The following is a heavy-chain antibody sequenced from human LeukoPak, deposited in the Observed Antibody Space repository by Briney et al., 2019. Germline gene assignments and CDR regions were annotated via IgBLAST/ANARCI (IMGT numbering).Heavy chain of an antibody. CDR3: ARGRGGGYYDSTSDY. D-gene: IGHD3-22*01. J-gene: IGHJ4*02. CDR2: IYSGGST. CDR1: GFTVSSNY. V-gene: IGHV3-66*02. Sequence: GGSLRLSCAASGFTVSSNYMSWVRQAPGKGLEWVSVIYSGGSTYYADSVKGRFTISRDNSKNTLCLQMNSLRAEDTAVYYCARGRGGGYYDSTSDYWGQGTLVTVSS.